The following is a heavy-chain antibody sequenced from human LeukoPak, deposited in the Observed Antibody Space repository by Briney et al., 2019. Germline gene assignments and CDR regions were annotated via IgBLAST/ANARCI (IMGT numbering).Heavy chain of an antibody. CDR2: ISGSDGST. D-gene: IGHD3-3*01. J-gene: IGHJ3*02. CDR1: GFTFSNYA. V-gene: IGHV3-23*01. Sequence: GGSLRLSCAASGFTFSNYAMTWVRQAPGKGLDWVSGISGSDGSTYYADSVKGRFTISRENSKNALYLQMSSLRAEDTAVYYCAKSSHAFGAFDIWGQGTMVTVSS. CDR3: AKSSHAFGAFDI.